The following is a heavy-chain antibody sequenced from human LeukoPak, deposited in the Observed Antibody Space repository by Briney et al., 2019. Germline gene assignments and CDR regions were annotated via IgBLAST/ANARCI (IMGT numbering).Heavy chain of an antibody. CDR3: ARTYYDILTGYNPYFDY. CDR2: ISSSGSTI. J-gene: IGHJ4*02. D-gene: IGHD3-9*01. V-gene: IGHV3-48*03. Sequence: GGSLRLSCAASGFTFSSYEMNWVRQAPGKGLEWVSYISSSGSTIYYADSVKGRFTISRDNAKNFLYLQMNSLRAEDTAVYYCARTYYDILTGYNPYFDYWGQGILVTVSS. CDR1: GFTFSSYE.